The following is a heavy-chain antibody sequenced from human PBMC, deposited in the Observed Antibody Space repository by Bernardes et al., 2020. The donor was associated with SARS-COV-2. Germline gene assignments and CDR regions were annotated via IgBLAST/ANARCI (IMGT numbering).Heavy chain of an antibody. J-gene: IGHJ4*02. CDR2: VYYSGST. D-gene: IGHD3-9*01. V-gene: IGHV4-39*01. CDR1: GDSISSTNYY. Sequence: SETLSLTCTVSGDSISSTNYYWGWIRQPPGKGLEWIGSVYYSGSTYYNPSLKSRVTISVDTSKNQFSLKLNSVTAADTAVYYCARLDRILRYFDGLPNFLDYWGQGTLVTVSS. CDR3: ARLDRILRYFDGLPNFLDY.